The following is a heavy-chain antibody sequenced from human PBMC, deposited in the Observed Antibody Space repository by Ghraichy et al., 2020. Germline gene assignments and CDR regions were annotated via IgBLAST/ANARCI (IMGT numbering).Heavy chain of an antibody. J-gene: IGHJ3*01. V-gene: IGHV1-69*13. Sequence: SVQVSCKASGGLFTAFTINGVRQAPGQGFEWMGGSFPISVTPNYAQRFQGRVTITADESTSTAYMELSSLRSDDTAVYYCARDLFPYYYDSSASGAFGFWGQGTMVTVSS. CDR2: SFPISVTP. CDR3: ARDLFPYYYDSSASGAFGF. D-gene: IGHD3-22*01. CDR1: GGLFTAFT.